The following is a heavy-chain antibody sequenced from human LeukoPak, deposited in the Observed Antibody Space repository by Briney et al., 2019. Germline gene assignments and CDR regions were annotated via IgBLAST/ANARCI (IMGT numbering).Heavy chain of an antibody. CDR3: ARGGITIFGVVRAPDY. V-gene: IGHV4-30-2*01. J-gene: IGHJ4*02. Sequence: SETLSLTCTVSGGSISSGGYYWSWIRQPPGKGLEWIGYIYHSGSTYYNPSLKSRVTISVDRSKNQFSLKLSSVTAADTAVYYCARGGITIFGVVRAPDYWGQGTLVTVSS. CDR1: GGSISSGGYY. D-gene: IGHD3-3*01. CDR2: IYHSGST.